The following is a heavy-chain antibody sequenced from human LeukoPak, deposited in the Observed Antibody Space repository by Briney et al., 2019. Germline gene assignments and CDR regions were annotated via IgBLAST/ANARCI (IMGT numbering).Heavy chain of an antibody. CDR1: GFTFSSYS. CDR2: ISSSSSYI. V-gene: IGHV3-21*01. CDR3: ARDPLYYDFWSGYRADYYYGMDV. Sequence: PGGSLRLSCAASGFTFSSYSMNWVRQVPGKGLEWVSSISSSSSYIYYADSVKGRFTISRDNAKNSLYLQMNSLRAEDTAVYYCARDPLYYDFWSGYRADYYYGMDVWGQGTTVTVSS. J-gene: IGHJ6*02. D-gene: IGHD3-3*01.